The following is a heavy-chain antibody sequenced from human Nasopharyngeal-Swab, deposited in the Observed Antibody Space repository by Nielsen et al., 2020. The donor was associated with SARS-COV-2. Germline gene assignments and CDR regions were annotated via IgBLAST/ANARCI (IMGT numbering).Heavy chain of an antibody. CDR2: ISSSSSTI. V-gene: IGHV3-48*02. J-gene: IGHJ4*02. Sequence: GVLKISCAASGFTFSSYSMNWVRQAPGKGLAWVSYISSSSSTIYYADSVKGRFTISRDNAKNSLYLQMNSLRDEDTAVYYCARGFDYWGQGTLVTVSS. CDR1: GFTFSSYS. CDR3: ARGFDY.